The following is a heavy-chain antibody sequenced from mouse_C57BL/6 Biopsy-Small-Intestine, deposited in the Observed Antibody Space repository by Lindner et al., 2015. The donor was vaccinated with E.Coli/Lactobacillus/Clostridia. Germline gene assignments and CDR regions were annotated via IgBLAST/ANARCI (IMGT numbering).Heavy chain of an antibody. CDR1: GYTFTYYG. CDR2: ISGSNGDT. V-gene: IGHV1-74*01. Sequence: SVKVSCKASGYTFTYYGISWVRQAPGQGLEYMGWISGSNGDTNYAQNFQGRVTMTTDTSTRTAYVELRSLSSDDTAVYYCARDQDIVGGVDGHPFDIWGQGTMVTVSS. J-gene: IGHJ1*01. D-gene: IGHD1-1*02. CDR3: ARDQDIVGGVDGHPFDI.